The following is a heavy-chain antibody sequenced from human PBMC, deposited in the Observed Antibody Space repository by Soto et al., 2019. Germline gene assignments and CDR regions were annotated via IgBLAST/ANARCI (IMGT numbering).Heavy chain of an antibody. CDR3: ARRGFGFGELLPDYYYYGMDV. J-gene: IGHJ6*02. CDR2: IYYSGST. CDR1: GGSISSSSYY. V-gene: IGHV4-39*01. D-gene: IGHD3-10*01. Sequence: SETLSLTCTVSGGSISSSSYYWGWIRQPPGKGLEWIGSIYYSGSTYYNPSLKSRVTISVDTSKNQFSLKLSSVTAADTAVYYCARRGFGFGELLPDYYYYGMDVWGQGTTVTVSS.